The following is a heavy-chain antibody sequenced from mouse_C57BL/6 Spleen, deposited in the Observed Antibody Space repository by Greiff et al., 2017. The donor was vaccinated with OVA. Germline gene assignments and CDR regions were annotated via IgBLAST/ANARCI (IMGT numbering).Heavy chain of an antibody. CDR3: TRESNYVFAY. D-gene: IGHD2-5*01. Sequence: DVQLQESGTVLARPGASVKMSCKTSGYTFTSYWMHWVKQRPGQGLEWIGAIYPGNSDTSYNQKFKGKAKLTAVTSASTAYMELSSLTNEDSAVYYCTRESNYVFAYWGQGTLVTVSA. V-gene: IGHV1-5*01. CDR1: GYTFTSYW. J-gene: IGHJ3*01. CDR2: IYPGNSDT.